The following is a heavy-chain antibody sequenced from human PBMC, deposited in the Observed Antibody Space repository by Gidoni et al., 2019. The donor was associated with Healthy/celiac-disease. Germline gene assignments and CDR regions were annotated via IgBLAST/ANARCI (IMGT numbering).Heavy chain of an antibody. Sequence: QVQLQQWGAGLLKPSETLSLTCAVYGGSFSGYYWSWIRQPPGKGLEWIGEINHSGSTTYNPSLKSRVTISVDTSKNQFSLKLSSVTAADTAVYYCARGRDGYAHFGSSRRWRKDFDYWGQGTLVTVSS. CDR3: ARGRDGYAHFGSSRRWRKDFDY. CDR1: GGSFSGYY. D-gene: IGHD5-12*01. CDR2: INHSGST. J-gene: IGHJ4*02. V-gene: IGHV4-34*01.